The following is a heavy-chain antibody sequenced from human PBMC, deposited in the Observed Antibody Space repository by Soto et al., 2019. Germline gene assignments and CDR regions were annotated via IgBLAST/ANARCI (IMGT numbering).Heavy chain of an antibody. CDR1: GFTFSSYA. D-gene: IGHD3-3*01. CDR3: AKDPPNYDFWSGPSDYFEH. J-gene: IGHJ4*02. V-gene: IGHV3-23*01. CDR2: ISGSGGST. Sequence: PGGSLRLSCAASGFTFSSYAMNWVRQAPGKGLEWVSAISGSGGSTYYADSVKGRFTISRDNSKNTLYLQMNSLRAEDTAVYYCAKDPPNYDFWSGPSDYFEHLGQGTLVNVSS.